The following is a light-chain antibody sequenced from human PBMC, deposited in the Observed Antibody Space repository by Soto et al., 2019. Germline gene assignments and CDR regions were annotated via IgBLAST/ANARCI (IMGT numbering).Light chain of an antibody. CDR1: QSITTW. V-gene: IGKV1-5*03. J-gene: IGKJ2*01. CDR3: HRYNDYQNI. CDR2: KAT. Sequence: DIQMTQSPSTLSASVGDRVTITCRASQSITTWLAWYQQKPGKAPKLLISKATNLQSGVPSRFNGSGSGTEFRHPSSSLQPDDFATYYCHRYNDYQNIFGQGTNLEI.